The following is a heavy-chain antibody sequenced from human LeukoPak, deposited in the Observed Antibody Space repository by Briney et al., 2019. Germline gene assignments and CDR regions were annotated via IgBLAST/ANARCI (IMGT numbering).Heavy chain of an antibody. CDR3: AKKYGSGSYYFDY. CDR2: ISGSGGSA. V-gene: IGHV3-23*01. J-gene: IGHJ4*02. Sequence: GGSLRLSCAASEFTFSPYAMSWVRQAPGKGLEWVSSISGSGGSAYYADSVKGRFTISRDNSKNTLYLQMNSLRSEDTAVYYCAKKYGSGSYYFDYWGQGTLVTVSS. CDR1: EFTFSPYA. D-gene: IGHD3-10*01.